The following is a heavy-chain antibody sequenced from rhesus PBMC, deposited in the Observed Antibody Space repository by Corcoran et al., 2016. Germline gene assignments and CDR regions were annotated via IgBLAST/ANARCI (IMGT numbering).Heavy chain of an antibody. J-gene: IGHJ4*01. CDR2: IIPLMGIT. D-gene: IGHD6-13*01. CDR3: AIHFLNSSWSLDY. V-gene: IGHV1-198*02. Sequence: QVQLVQSGAEVKKPGASVKVSCKASGFTFGSYAISWVRQAPGQALEWMEVIIPLMGITNYTEKFQGRVTITADTSTSAAYMALSCLRSAATAVYYCAIHFLNSSWSLDYWRQGVLVTVSS. CDR1: GFTFGSYA.